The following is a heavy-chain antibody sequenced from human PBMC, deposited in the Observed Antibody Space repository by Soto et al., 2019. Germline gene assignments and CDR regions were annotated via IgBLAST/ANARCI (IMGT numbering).Heavy chain of an antibody. J-gene: IGHJ4*02. CDR2: INHSGST. V-gene: IGHV4-34*01. Sequence: PSETLSLTCAVYGGSFSGYYWSWIRQPPGKGLEWIGEINHSGSTNYNPSLKSRVTISVDTSKNQFSLKLSSVTAADTAVYYCAGVFWSGYLNYWGQGTLVTVSS. CDR3: AGVFWSGYLNY. D-gene: IGHD3-3*01. CDR1: GGSFSGYY.